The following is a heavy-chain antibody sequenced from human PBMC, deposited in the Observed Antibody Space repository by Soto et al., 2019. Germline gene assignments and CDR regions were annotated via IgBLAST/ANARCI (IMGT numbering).Heavy chain of an antibody. CDR3: ARGFGRSHFDY. D-gene: IGHD3-16*01. CDR2: IYYSGST. Sequence: LSLTCTVSGGSIISYYWSWIRQPPGKGLECIGYIYYSGSTYYNPSLKSRVTISVDTSKNQLSLRVTSVTAADTAVYYCARGFGRSHFDYWGQGTLVTVSS. V-gene: IGHV4-59*08. J-gene: IGHJ4*02. CDR1: GGSIISYY.